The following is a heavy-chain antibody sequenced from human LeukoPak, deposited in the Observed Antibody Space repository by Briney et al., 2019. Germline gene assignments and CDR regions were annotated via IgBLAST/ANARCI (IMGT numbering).Heavy chain of an antibody. J-gene: IGHJ4*02. Sequence: SGGSLRLSCAASGFTFSGSAMHWVRQASGKGLEWVGRIRSKANSYATAYAASVKGRFTISRDDSKNTAYLQMNSLKTEDTAVYYCTRHASGKQWDYWGQGTLVTVSS. CDR3: TRHASGKQWDY. CDR2: IRSKANSYAT. CDR1: GFTFSGSA. V-gene: IGHV3-73*01. D-gene: IGHD6-19*01.